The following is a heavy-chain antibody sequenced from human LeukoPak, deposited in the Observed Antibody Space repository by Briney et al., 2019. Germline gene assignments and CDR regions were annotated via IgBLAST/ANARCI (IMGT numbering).Heavy chain of an antibody. J-gene: IGHJ4*02. V-gene: IGHV3-30*03. D-gene: IGHD2-21*02. Sequence: PGGSLRLSCAASGFTFSGYGMHWVRQAPGKGLEWVAVIPSDGSNEYYADSVKGRFTISRDNSKNTVYVQMNSLRAEDTAVYYCAFCGGDCYTFVDYWGQGTLVTVSS. CDR1: GFTFSGYG. CDR3: AFCGGDCYTFVDY. CDR2: IPSDGSNE.